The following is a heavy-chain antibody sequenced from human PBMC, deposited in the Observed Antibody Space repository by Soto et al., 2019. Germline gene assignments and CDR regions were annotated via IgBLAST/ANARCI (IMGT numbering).Heavy chain of an antibody. Sequence: EVQLVESGGGLVQPGGSLKLSCAASGFTCSCYWMSWVRQAPGKGLEWVANIKQDGSERYYVDSVNGRFTISRDNAKNSLYLQMNSLRAEDTAVYYCLSGVGTEDWGHGTLVTVSS. CDR3: LSGVGTED. J-gene: IGHJ4*01. V-gene: IGHV3-7*01. CDR2: IKQDGSER. CDR1: GFTCSCYW. D-gene: IGHD3-3*01.